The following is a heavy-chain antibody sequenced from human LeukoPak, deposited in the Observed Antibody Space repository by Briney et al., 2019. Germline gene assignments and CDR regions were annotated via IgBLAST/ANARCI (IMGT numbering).Heavy chain of an antibody. Sequence: ASVKVPCKASGYTFTGQFIHWLRQAPGQGLEWMGWIDPPSGAPHYAQKFQDTITLTRDTSIATAYMEVHRLQTDDTAVYYCARSGFSTGFYLDFWGQGTPISVSS. D-gene: IGHD6-19*01. CDR3: ARSGFSTGFYLDF. CDR1: GYTFTGQF. CDR2: IDPPSGAP. V-gene: IGHV1-2*02. J-gene: IGHJ4*02.